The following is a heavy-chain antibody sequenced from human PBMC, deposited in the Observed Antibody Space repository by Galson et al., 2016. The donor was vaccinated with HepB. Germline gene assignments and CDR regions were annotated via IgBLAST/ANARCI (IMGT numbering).Heavy chain of an antibody. D-gene: IGHD3-22*01. CDR2: ISAYNGDT. CDR1: GYTFSNYG. J-gene: IGHJ6*02. Sequence: SVKVSCKASGYTFSNYGISWVRQAPGQGLEWMGWISAYNGDTTYGQKFQGRVTMTTDTSTRTAYMELRSLRSDDTAVYYSARPTSTGYYDGGDYLLAYCGMDVWGQWTTVTVSS. V-gene: IGHV1-18*04. CDR3: ARPTSTGYYDGGDYLLAYCGMDV.